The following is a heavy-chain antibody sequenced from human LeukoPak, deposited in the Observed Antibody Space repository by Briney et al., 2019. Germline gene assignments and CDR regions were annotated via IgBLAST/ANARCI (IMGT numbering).Heavy chain of an antibody. J-gene: IGHJ1*01. CDR1: GGSISSYY. CDR3: ATLRGGYGDYNYFHY. V-gene: IGHV4-59*01. D-gene: IGHD4-17*01. Sequence: PSETLSLTCTVSGGSISSYYWSWIRQPPGKGLEWIGYIYYSGSTNYNPSLKSRVTISVDTSKNQLSLKLSSVTAADTAVYYCATLRGGYGDYNYFHYGGQGTLVTVSS. CDR2: IYYSGST.